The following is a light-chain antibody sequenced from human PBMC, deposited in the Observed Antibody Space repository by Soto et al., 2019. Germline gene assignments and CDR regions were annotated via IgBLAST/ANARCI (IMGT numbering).Light chain of an antibody. J-gene: IGKJ1*01. CDR3: QQYNNWPQT. CDR1: QSVSSSY. V-gene: IGKV3-20*01. CDR2: GAS. Sequence: EIMLSQSPGTLSLSPGERATLSCRASQSVSSSYLAWYQQKPGQAPRLLIYGASSRATGIPDRFSGSGSGTEFTLTISSLQSEDFAVYYCQQYNNWPQTFGQGTKVDIK.